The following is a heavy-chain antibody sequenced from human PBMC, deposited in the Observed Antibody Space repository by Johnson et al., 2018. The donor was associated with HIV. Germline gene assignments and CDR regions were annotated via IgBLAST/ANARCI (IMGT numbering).Heavy chain of an antibody. CDR1: GFTFSSYG. Sequence: QLVESGGGVVQPGGSLRLSCAASGFTFSSYGMHWVRQAPGKGLEWVAFIHYDGSNEYYADSVKGRFTISRDNSKNTLYLQMNTLRVEDTAVYYCAKDGGSSWSAFDIWGQGTMVTVSS. CDR3: AKDGGSSWSAFDI. CDR2: IHYDGSNE. J-gene: IGHJ3*02. V-gene: IGHV3-30*02. D-gene: IGHD6-13*01.